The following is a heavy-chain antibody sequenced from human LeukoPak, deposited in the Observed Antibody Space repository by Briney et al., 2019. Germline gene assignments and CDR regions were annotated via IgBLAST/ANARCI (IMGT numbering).Heavy chain of an antibody. CDR1: GGSFSGYY. J-gene: IGHJ4*02. D-gene: IGHD3-22*01. V-gene: IGHV4-34*01. CDR2: INHSGST. CDR3: AGAIYDSSGSMNFDY. Sequence: SETLSLTCAVYGGSFSGYYWSWIRQPPGKGLEWIGEINHSGSTNYNPSLKSRVTISVDTSKNQFSLKLSSVTAADTAVYYCAGAIYDSSGSMNFDYWGQGTLVTVSS.